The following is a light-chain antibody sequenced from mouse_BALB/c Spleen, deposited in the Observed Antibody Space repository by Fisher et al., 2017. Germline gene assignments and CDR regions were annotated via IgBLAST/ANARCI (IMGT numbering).Light chain of an antibody. CDR1: SSVSSSY. Sequence: IVLTQTPAIIAASPGEKVTITCSASSSVSSSYLYWYQQKPGSSPKLWIYSTSNLASGVPARFSGSGSGTSYSLTISSMEAEDAATYYCQQYSGYPLTFGGGTKLEIK. J-gene: IGKJ1*01. V-gene: IGKV4-78*01. CDR2: STS. CDR3: QQYSGYPLT.